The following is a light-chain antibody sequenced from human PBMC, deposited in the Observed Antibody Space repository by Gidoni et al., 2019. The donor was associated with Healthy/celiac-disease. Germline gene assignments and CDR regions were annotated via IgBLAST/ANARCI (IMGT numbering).Light chain of an antibody. CDR1: KLGDKY. CDR2: QDS. J-gene: IGLJ2*01. Sequence: YELTQPPSVSVSPGQTASITCSGDKLGDKYACWYQQKPGQSPVLVIYQDSKRPSGIPERFSGSNSGNTATLTISGTQAMDEADYYCQAWDSSTSVFGGGTKLTVL. CDR3: QAWDSSTSV. V-gene: IGLV3-1*01.